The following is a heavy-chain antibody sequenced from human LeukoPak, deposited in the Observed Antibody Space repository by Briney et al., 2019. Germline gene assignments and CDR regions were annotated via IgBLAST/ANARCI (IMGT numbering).Heavy chain of an antibody. Sequence: PGGSLRLSCAASGFTFSSYSMNWVRQAPGKGLEWVSSISSSSSYIYYADSVKGRFTISRDNAKNSLYLQMNSLRAEDTAVYYCARARELRYFDWLGEALDYWGQGTLVTVSS. D-gene: IGHD3-9*01. V-gene: IGHV3-21*01. CDR1: GFTFSSYS. CDR3: ARARELRYFDWLGEALDY. J-gene: IGHJ4*02. CDR2: ISSSSSYI.